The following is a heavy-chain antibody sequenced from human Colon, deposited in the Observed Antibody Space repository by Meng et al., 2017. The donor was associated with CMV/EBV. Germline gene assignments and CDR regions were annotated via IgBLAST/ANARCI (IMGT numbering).Heavy chain of an antibody. Sequence: GSLRLSCTVSGGPISSYYWSWIRQPPGKGLEWIGYIYYSGSTNYNPSLKSRVTISVDTSKNQFSLKLSSVTAADTAVYYCARDNGGGAGGYDYWGQGTLVTVSS. CDR2: IYYSGST. CDR3: ARDNGGGAGGYDY. J-gene: IGHJ4*02. V-gene: IGHV4-59*01. CDR1: GGPISSYY. D-gene: IGHD1-14*01.